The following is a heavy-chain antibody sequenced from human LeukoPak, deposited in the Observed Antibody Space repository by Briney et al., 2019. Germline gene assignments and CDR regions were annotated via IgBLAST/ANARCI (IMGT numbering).Heavy chain of an antibody. Sequence: SETLSLTCAVYGGSFSGYYWSWIRQPPGKGLEWIGEINHSGSTNYNPSLKSRVTISVDTSKNQFSLKLSSVTAADTAVYYCATFAVTSLSHNWFDPWGQGTPVTVSS. V-gene: IGHV4-34*01. CDR3: ATFAVTSLSHNWFDP. CDR1: GGSFSGYY. CDR2: INHSGST. J-gene: IGHJ5*02. D-gene: IGHD2-2*01.